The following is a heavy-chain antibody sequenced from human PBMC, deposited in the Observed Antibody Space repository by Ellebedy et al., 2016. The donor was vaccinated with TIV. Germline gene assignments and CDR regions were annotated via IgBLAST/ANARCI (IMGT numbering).Heavy chain of an antibody. D-gene: IGHD4-17*01. CDR3: ARRASYGDYAVQVNPWFDP. J-gene: IGHJ5*02. Sequence: GESLKISCAASGFNFRSYWMTWVRQAPGKGLEWVAKIRQEGDEIYYVESVKSRFTISSDNAKNSLFLQMNSLRVEDTAVYYCARRASYGDYAVQVNPWFDPWGQGTLVTVSS. V-gene: IGHV3-7*01. CDR1: GFNFRSYW. CDR2: IRQEGDEI.